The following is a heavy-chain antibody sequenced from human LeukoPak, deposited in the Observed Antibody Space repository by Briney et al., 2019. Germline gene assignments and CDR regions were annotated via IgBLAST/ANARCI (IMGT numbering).Heavy chain of an antibody. D-gene: IGHD3-10*01. CDR1: GGSISSYY. V-gene: IGHV4-59*12. Sequence: SETLSLTCTVSGGSISSYYWSWIRQPPGKGLEWIGYIYYSGSTNYNPSLKSRVTIPVDTSKNQFSLKLSSVTAADTAVYYCARSPTVVRIVGGNFDYWGQGTLVTVSS. CDR3: ARSPTVVRIVGGNFDY. CDR2: IYYSGST. J-gene: IGHJ4*02.